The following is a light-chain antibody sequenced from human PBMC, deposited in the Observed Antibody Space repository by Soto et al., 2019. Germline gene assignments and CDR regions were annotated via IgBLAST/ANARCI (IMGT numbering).Light chain of an antibody. CDR1: QVIYRY. V-gene: IGKV1-39*01. Sequence: DIPMTQSPSSLSASVGDRINITCRAGQVIYRYLNWYQQPPGKAPRLLIYAASTLQSGVPSRFSGSGSRTDFTLTISRLQPEDFATYSCQQSYSTPFTFGQGTKLEIK. CDR2: AAS. CDR3: QQSYSTPFT. J-gene: IGKJ2*01.